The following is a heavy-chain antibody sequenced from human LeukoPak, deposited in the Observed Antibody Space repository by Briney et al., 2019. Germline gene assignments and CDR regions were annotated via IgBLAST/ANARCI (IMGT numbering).Heavy chain of an antibody. V-gene: IGHV4-30-4*01. CDR3: ARDGAWYDY. D-gene: IGHD6-13*01. Sequence: SETLSLTCTVSGGSISCGDYYWSWIRQPPGKGLEWIGYIYYSGSTYYNPSLKSRVIISVDTSKNQFSLKLSSVTAADTAVYYCARDGAWYDYWGQGTLVTVSS. CDR1: GGSISCGDYY. CDR2: IYYSGST. J-gene: IGHJ4*02.